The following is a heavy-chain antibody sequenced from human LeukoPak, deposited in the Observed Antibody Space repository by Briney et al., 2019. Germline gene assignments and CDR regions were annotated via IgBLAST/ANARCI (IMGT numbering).Heavy chain of an antibody. CDR1: GYTFTSYA. Sequence: ASVKVSCKASGYTFTSYAMNWVRQAPGQGLEWMGWINTNTGNPTYAQGFTGRFVFSLDTSVSTAYLQISGLKAEDTAVYYCARVLANYYGSGSYYKTRYYFDYWGQGTLVTVSS. J-gene: IGHJ4*02. CDR3: ARVLANYYGSGSYYKTRYYFDY. CDR2: INTNTGNP. D-gene: IGHD3-10*01. V-gene: IGHV7-4-1*02.